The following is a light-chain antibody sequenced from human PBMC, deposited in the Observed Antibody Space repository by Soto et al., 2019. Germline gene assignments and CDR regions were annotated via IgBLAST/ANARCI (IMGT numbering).Light chain of an antibody. V-gene: IGKV3-20*01. CDR3: QQYDRSPLT. CDR1: QSVTSNS. J-gene: IGKJ1*01. Sequence: EIVLTQSPGTLSLSPGERATLSCRASQSVTSNSLAWYQQKPGQAPRLLIYGASSRASGIPDRFSGSGSGTDFTLTMSRLEPEDFAVYYCQQYDRSPLTFGQGTKVEIK. CDR2: GAS.